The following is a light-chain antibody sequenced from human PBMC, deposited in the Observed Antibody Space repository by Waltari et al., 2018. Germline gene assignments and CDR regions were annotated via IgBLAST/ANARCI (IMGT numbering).Light chain of an antibody. V-gene: IGKV4-1*01. CDR1: QDISYSSTNQNY. CDR3: QQYYSAPPT. Sequence: DIVMTQSPDSLSVSLGDRATINCTSSQDISYSSTNQNYLAWLQQRPGQPPKPPLYRGFTRPFRVPNRFRGSGTWTHFPPTINSLQAEDVATYYCQQYYSAPPTFGQGTKVEIK. J-gene: IGKJ1*01. CDR2: RGF.